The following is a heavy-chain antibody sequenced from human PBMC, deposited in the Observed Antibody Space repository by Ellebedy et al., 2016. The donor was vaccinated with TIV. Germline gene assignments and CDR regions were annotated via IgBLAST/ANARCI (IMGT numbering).Heavy chain of an antibody. Sequence: SETLSLXCTASGGSISSHYWSWIRQLPGKGLEWIGYIYYSGSTNYNPSLKSRVTISVDTSKNQFSLKLSSVTAADTAVYYCARGAAMVSYYYYGMDVWGQGTTVTVSS. CDR3: ARGAAMVSYYYYGMDV. D-gene: IGHD5-18*01. V-gene: IGHV4-59*11. CDR2: IYYSGST. CDR1: GGSISSHY. J-gene: IGHJ6*02.